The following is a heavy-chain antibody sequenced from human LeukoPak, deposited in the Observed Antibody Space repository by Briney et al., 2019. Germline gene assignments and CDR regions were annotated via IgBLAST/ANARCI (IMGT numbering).Heavy chain of an antibody. J-gene: IGHJ3*02. CDR1: GGSISSYY. Sequence: SETLSLTCTVSGGSISSYYWSWIRQPPGKGLEWIGYIYYSGSTNYNPSLKSRVTISVDTSKNQFSLKLSSVTAADTAVYYRARARSLAWGILTGTPDAFDIWGQGTMVTVSS. CDR2: IYYSGST. V-gene: IGHV4-59*01. D-gene: IGHD1-20*01. CDR3: ARARSLAWGILTGTPDAFDI.